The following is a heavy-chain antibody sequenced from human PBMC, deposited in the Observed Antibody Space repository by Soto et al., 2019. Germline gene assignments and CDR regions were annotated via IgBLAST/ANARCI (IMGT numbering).Heavy chain of an antibody. Sequence: ASVKVCCKASGYTFTSYGISWVRQAPGEGLEWMGWISAYNGNTNYAQKLQGRVTMTTDTSTSTAYMELMSLRSEDTAVYYCARVHGSGSYYYGMDVWGQGTTVTVSS. V-gene: IGHV1-18*01. CDR3: ARVHGSGSYYYGMDV. CDR2: ISAYNGNT. D-gene: IGHD3-10*01. J-gene: IGHJ6*02. CDR1: GYTFTSYG.